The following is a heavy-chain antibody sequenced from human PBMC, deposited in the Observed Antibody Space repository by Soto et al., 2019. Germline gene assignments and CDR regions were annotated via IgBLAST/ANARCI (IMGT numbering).Heavy chain of an antibody. Sequence: ASVKVSCKASGYTFTSYGISWARQAPGQGLEWMGWISAYNGNTNYAQKLQGRVTMTTDTSTSTAYMELRSLRSDDTAVYYCARGSHRYGQLVGYYWGQGTLVTVSS. D-gene: IGHD6-6*01. CDR3: ARGSHRYGQLVGYY. CDR1: GYTFTSYG. CDR2: ISAYNGNT. V-gene: IGHV1-18*01. J-gene: IGHJ4*02.